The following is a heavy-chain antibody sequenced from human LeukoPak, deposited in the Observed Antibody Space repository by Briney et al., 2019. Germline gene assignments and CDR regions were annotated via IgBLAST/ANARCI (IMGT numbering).Heavy chain of an antibody. CDR1: GFTFSSYE. Sequence: GGSLRPSCAASGFTFSSYEMNWVRQAPGKGLEWVSYISSSGSTIYYADSVKGRFTISRDNAKNSLYLQMNSLRAEDTAVYYCAIREDSSSWYNGYYYYGMDVWGKGTTVTVSS. D-gene: IGHD6-13*01. CDR2: ISSSGSTI. CDR3: AIREDSSSWYNGYYYYGMDV. J-gene: IGHJ6*04. V-gene: IGHV3-48*03.